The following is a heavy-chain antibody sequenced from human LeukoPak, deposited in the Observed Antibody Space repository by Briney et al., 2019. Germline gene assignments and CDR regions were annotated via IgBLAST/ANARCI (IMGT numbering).Heavy chain of an antibody. CDR2: IYHSGST. CDR3: ARGQWFRAF. J-gene: IGHJ4*02. D-gene: IGHD3-10*01. Sequence: SETLSLTCTVSGGSISSGGYYWSWIRQPPGKGLEWIGYIYHSGSTYYNPSLKSRVTISVDTSKNQFSLKMNSVTAADTAVYYCARGQWFRAFWSRGTPVTVSS. V-gene: IGHV4-30-2*01. CDR1: GGSISSGGYY.